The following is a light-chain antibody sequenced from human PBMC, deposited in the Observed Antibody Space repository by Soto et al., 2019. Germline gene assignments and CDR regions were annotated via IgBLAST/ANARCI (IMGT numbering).Light chain of an antibody. J-gene: IGKJ2*01. Sequence: DIQMPQSPSPLSAPVGARVTITCRASQGISNNLALYQQKPGKVPKLLIYAASNLQSGVPSRFSGSGSGTDFTLTISSLQPEDVASYYCQKYNSAPYTFGQGTKREIK. V-gene: IGKV1-27*01. CDR1: QGISNN. CDR2: AAS. CDR3: QKYNSAPYT.